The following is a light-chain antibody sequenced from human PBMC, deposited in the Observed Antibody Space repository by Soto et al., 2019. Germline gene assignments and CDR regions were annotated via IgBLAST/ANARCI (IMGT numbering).Light chain of an antibody. CDR2: DNI. CDR3: QSYDTSLNDYV. V-gene: IGLV1-40*01. J-gene: IGLJ1*01. Sequence: QSVLTQPPSVSGAPGQRVTISCTGSSSNIGAGYDVHWYQQLPGTAPKLLIYDNINRPSGVPDRFSGSKSGTSASLAITGLQAEDEADYYCQSYDTSLNDYVFGTGTKVTVL. CDR1: SSNIGAGYD.